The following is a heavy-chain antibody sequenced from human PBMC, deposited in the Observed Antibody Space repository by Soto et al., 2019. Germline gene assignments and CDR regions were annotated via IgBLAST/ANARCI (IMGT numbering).Heavy chain of an antibody. CDR1: GFTFSSYA. CDR3: AKLETGAYAFDY. V-gene: IGHV3-23*01. Sequence: GGSLRLSCAASGFTFSSYAMSWVRQAPGKGLEWVSAISGSGGSTYYADSVKGRFTISRHNSKNTLYLQMNSLRAEDTAVYYCAKLETGAYAFDYWGQGTTVTVSS. CDR2: ISGSGGST. D-gene: IGHD1-26*01. J-gene: IGHJ4*03.